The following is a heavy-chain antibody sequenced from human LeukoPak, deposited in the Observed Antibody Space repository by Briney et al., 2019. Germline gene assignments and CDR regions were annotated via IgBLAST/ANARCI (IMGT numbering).Heavy chain of an antibody. J-gene: IGHJ1*01. V-gene: IGHV3-21*01. CDR1: GFTFSSYS. CDR3: ARDLNTVTTAYFQH. Sequence: PGGSLRLSCAASGFTFSSYSMNWVRQAPGKGLEWVSSISSSSTYIYYADSVKGRFTISRDNARNSLSLQMNSLRAEDTAVYYCARDLNTVTTAYFQHWGQGTLVTVSS. CDR2: ISSSSTYI. D-gene: IGHD4-17*01.